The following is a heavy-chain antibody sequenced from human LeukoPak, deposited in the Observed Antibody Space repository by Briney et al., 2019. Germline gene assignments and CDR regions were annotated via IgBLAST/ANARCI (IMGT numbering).Heavy chain of an antibody. CDR2: IYYSGST. J-gene: IGHJ6*03. D-gene: IGHD4-11*01. CDR1: GGSFSSYY. V-gene: IGHV4-39*07. CDR3: AREQQYNYYMDV. Sequence: PSETLSLTCAVYGGSFSSYYWGWIRQPPGKGLEWIGSIYYSGSTYYNPSLKSRVTISVDTSKNQFSLKLSSVTAADTAVYYCAREQQYNYYMDVWGKGTTVTVSS.